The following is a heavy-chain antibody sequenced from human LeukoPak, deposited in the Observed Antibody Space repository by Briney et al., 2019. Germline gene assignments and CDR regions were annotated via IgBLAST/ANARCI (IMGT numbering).Heavy chain of an antibody. CDR3: ASIPVTTGGIDY. V-gene: IGHV1-46*01. CDR1: GYTFTSYY. J-gene: IGHJ4*02. D-gene: IGHD4-17*01. Sequence: ASVKVSCKASGYTFTSYYMHWVRQAPGQGLEWMGIINPSGGSTSYAQKFQGRVTMTRDMSTSTVYMELSSLRSEDTAVYCCASIPVTTGGIDYWGQGTLVTVSS. CDR2: INPSGGST.